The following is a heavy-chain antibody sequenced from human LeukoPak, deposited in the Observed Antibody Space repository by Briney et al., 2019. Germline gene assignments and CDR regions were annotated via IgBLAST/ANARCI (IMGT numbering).Heavy chain of an antibody. CDR1: GYRFTTYW. CDR3: ARHARGCSGGSCYGWFDP. D-gene: IGHD2-15*01. V-gene: IGHV5-51*01. CDR2: IYPGDSDI. J-gene: IGHJ5*02. Sequence: GESLKISFKGSGYRFTTYWNGWVRQMPGKGLEWMGIIYPGDSDIRYSPSFQGQVTISADKSTSTAYLQWSSLKASDTALYYCARHARGCSGGSCYGWFDPWGQGTLVTVSS.